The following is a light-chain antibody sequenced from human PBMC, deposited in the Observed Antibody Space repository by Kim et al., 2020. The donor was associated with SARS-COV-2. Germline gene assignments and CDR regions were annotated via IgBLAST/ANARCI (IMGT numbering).Light chain of an antibody. V-gene: IGLV6-57*01. J-gene: IGLJ3*02. CDR2: EVN. CDR1: SGSIASKY. Sequence: QAVTLSSTRSSGSIASKYVQWKQQPPGGSPTTVNCEVNQRPSAVPDRFSGYIDSSSNSDSITVSGLKAEDKADYYCQSYDSSNQVLGGGTQLTVL. CDR3: QSYDSSNQV.